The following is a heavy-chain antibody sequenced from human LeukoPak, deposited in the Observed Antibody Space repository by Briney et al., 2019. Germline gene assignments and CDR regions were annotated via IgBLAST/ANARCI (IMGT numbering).Heavy chain of an antibody. J-gene: IGHJ4*02. CDR1: GFTFSSYG. Sequence: GGSLRLSCAAYGFTFSSYGMHWVRQAPGKGLEWVAFIRYDGSNKYYADSVKGRFTISRDNSKNTLYLQMNSLRAEDTAVYYCAKDLGYYDSSGYYLFDYWGQGTLVTVSS. D-gene: IGHD3-22*01. V-gene: IGHV3-30*02. CDR2: IRYDGSNK. CDR3: AKDLGYYDSSGYYLFDY.